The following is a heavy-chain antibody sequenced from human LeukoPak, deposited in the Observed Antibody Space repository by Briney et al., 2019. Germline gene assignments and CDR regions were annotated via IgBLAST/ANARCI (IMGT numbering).Heavy chain of an antibody. CDR1: GGSISSYY. V-gene: IGHV4-4*07. CDR2: ILTSGST. D-gene: IGHD3-22*01. J-gene: IGHJ5*02. Sequence: TSETLSLTCTVSGGSISSYYWSWIRQSAAKGLEWIGHILTSGSTNYNPSLKSRVTMSVDTSKNQFSLKLSSVTAADTAVYYCAREGFFDSSGYYYNWWFDPWGQGTLVTVSS. CDR3: AREGFFDSSGYYYNWWFDP.